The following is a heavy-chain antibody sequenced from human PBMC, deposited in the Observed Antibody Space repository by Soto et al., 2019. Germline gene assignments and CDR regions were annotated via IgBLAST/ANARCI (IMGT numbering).Heavy chain of an antibody. Sequence: TSETLSVPCPVSGGAISSYYWSWIRQPQGKGLEWIGYIYYSGSTNYNPSLKSRVTISVDSSKNQFSLKLSSVTAADTAVYYCARGPGDTVRLWGQGTLVTVSS. V-gene: IGHV4-59*01. CDR3: ARGPGDTVRL. CDR1: GGAISSYY. CDR2: IYYSGST. J-gene: IGHJ4*02. D-gene: IGHD5-18*01.